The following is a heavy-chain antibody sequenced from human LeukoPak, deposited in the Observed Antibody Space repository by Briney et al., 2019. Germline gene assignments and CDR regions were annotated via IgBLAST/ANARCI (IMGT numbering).Heavy chain of an antibody. D-gene: IGHD3-9*01. CDR3: AKSGKSDRNDLFTTKQKQLDY. V-gene: IGHV3-7*01. J-gene: IGHJ4*02. CDR1: GFTFSSYW. Sequence: GGSLRLSCAASGFTFSSYWMSWVRQAPGKGLEWVANIKQDGSEKYYVDSVKGRFTISRDNAKNSLYLQMNSLRAEDTAVYYCAKSGKSDRNDLFTTKQKQLDYWGQGTLLTVSS. CDR2: IKQDGSEK.